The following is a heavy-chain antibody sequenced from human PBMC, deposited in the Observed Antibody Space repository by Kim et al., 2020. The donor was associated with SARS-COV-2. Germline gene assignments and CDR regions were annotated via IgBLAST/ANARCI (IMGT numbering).Heavy chain of an antibody. V-gene: IGHV3-21*01. J-gene: IGHJ5*02. CDR3: ANKYYDILTGYYPP. D-gene: IGHD3-9*01. Sequence: AYSVKGRVTRSRDNAKNALYLQMNSLRAEDTAVYYCANKYYDILTGYYPPWGQGTLVTVSS.